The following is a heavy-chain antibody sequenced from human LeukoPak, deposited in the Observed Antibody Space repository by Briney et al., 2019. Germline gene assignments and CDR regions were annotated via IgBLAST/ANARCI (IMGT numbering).Heavy chain of an antibody. Sequence: GGSLRLSCAASGFTVSTNCMTWVRQAPGKGLEWVSTIYSGGTTYYADSVMGRFTISRHNSRNTLYLQMNSLRSEDTAVYYCARGNRYCSSTSCYVRIPFGYWGQGTLVTVSS. J-gene: IGHJ4*02. D-gene: IGHD2-2*01. CDR1: GFTVSTNC. V-gene: IGHV3-53*04. CDR2: IYSGGTT. CDR3: ARGNRYCSSTSCYVRIPFGY.